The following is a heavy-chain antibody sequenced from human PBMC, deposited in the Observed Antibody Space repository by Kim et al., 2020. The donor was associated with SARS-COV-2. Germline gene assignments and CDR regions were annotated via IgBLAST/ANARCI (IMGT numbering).Heavy chain of an antibody. D-gene: IGHD5-18*01. Sequence: SETLSLTCTVSGGSISSYYWSWIRQPPGKGLEWIGYIYYSGSTNYNPSLKSRVTISVDTSKNQFSLKLSSVTAADTAVYYCARHGGYSYGFPDGMDVWGQGTTVTVSS. CDR2: IYYSGST. V-gene: IGHV4-59*08. CDR1: GGSISSYY. J-gene: IGHJ6*02. CDR3: ARHGGYSYGFPDGMDV.